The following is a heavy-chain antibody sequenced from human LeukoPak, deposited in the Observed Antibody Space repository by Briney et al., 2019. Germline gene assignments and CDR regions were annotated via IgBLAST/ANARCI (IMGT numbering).Heavy chain of an antibody. J-gene: IGHJ4*02. CDR1: GFTFSSYA. CDR2: ISYDGSNK. CDR3: ARETPEGPFDY. V-gene: IGHV3-30-3*01. Sequence: PGGSLRLSCAASGFTFSSYAMHWVRQAPGKGLEWVAVISYDGSNKYYADSVKGRFTISRDNSKNTLYLQMNSLRAEDTAVYYCARETPEGPFDYWGQGTLVTVSS.